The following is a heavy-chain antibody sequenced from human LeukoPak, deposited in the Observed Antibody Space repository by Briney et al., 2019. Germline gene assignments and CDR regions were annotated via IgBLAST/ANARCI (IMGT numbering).Heavy chain of an antibody. CDR1: GFTFSSYG. D-gene: IGHD3-16*02. J-gene: IGHJ4*02. Sequence: GGSLRLSCAASGFTFSSYGMSWVRQAPGKGLEWVSAISGSGGSTYYADSVKGRFTISRDNSKNTLYLQMNSLRAEDTAVYYCAKDSSLRIAHFDYWGQGTLVTVSS. V-gene: IGHV3-23*01. CDR2: ISGSGGST. CDR3: AKDSSLRIAHFDY.